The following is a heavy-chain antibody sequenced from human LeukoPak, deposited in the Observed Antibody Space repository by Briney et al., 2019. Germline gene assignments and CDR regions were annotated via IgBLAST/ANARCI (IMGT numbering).Heavy chain of an antibody. Sequence: ASVKVSCKVSGYTLTELSMHWVRQAPGQGLEWMGWINPNSGGTNYAQKFQGWVTMTRDTSISTAYMELSRLRSDDTAVYYCARDLRGYYYDSSGYLGYGMDVWGQGTTVTVSS. J-gene: IGHJ6*02. CDR1: GYTLTELS. CDR3: ARDLRGYYYDSSGYLGYGMDV. V-gene: IGHV1-2*04. D-gene: IGHD3-22*01. CDR2: INPNSGGT.